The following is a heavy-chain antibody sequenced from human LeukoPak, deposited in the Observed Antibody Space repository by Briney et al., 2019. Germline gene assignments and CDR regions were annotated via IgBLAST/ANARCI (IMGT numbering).Heavy chain of an antibody. V-gene: IGHV3-23*01. D-gene: IGHD2-21*01. Sequence: PGGSLRLSCAASGFTFSSYAMSWVRQAPGKGLEWVSGISSSGDRTYYADSVKGRFTISRDSSKNTLYLQMNRLRAEDAAVYYCAKAPVTTCSGAYCYPFDYWGQGTLVTVSS. J-gene: IGHJ4*02. CDR1: GFTFSSYA. CDR2: ISSSGDRT. CDR3: AKAPVTTCSGAYCYPFDY.